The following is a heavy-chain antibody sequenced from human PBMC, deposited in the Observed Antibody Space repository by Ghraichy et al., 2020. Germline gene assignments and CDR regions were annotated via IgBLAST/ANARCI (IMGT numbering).Heavy chain of an antibody. V-gene: IGHV3-15*01. CDR3: ALRPSATVHY. CDR1: GFTLSNAW. J-gene: IGHJ4*02. CDR2: IKSKTDGGTT. D-gene: IGHD3-16*01. Sequence: GGSLRLSCAASGFTLSNAWMSWVRQAPGKGLEWVGRIKSKTDGGTTDYATPVKGRFTISRDDSNNTLSLQMDSLKTEDTGVYYCALRPSATVHYWGQGTLVTVSP.